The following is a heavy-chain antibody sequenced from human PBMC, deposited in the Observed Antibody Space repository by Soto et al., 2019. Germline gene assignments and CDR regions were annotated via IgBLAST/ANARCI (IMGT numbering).Heavy chain of an antibody. J-gene: IGHJ4*02. V-gene: IGHV3-74*03. CDR2: IKGDGSGI. Sequence: GGSLRLSCAASGFAFSSYWMHWVRQPPGKGLVWVSRIKGDGSGIAYAGSVKGRFTISRDNAKNTLYLQMDNLRADDTAVYYCTRHFRDSWGLGPLVTVSS. CDR1: GFAFSSYW. CDR3: TRHFRDS. D-gene: IGHD3-3*02.